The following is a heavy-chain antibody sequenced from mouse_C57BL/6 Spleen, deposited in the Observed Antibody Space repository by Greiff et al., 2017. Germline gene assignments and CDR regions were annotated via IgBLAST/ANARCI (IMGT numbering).Heavy chain of an antibody. CDR1: GYTFTEYT. CDR3: ARHEVDGYPYYYAMDY. D-gene: IGHD2-3*01. V-gene: IGHV1-62-2*01. CDR2: FYPGSGSI. Sequence: QVQLQQSGAELVKPGASVKLSCKASGYTFTEYTIHWVKQRSGQGLEWIGWFYPGSGSIKYNEKFKDKATLTADKSSSTVYMELSRLTSEDSAVYVCARHEVDGYPYYYAMDYWGQGTSVTVSS. J-gene: IGHJ4*01.